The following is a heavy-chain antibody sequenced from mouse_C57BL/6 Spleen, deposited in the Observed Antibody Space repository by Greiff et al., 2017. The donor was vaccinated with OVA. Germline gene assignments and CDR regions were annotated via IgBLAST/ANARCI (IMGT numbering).Heavy chain of an antibody. D-gene: IGHD2-4*01. Sequence: EVQLQQSGPELVKPGDSVKISCKASGYSFTGYFMNWVMQSHGKSLEWIGRINPYNGDTFYNQKFKGKATLTVDKSSSTAHMELRSLTSEDSAVYYCATDYDEVLYAMDYWGQGTSVTVSS. J-gene: IGHJ4*01. CDR2: INPYNGDT. CDR3: ATDYDEVLYAMDY. V-gene: IGHV1-20*01. CDR1: GYSFTGYF.